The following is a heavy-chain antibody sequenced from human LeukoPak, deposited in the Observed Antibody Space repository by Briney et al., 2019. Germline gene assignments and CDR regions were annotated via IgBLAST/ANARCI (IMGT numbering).Heavy chain of an antibody. CDR2: MKCNGKT. V-gene: IGHV4-59*01. CDR1: GDSIISSY. J-gene: IGHJ4*02. D-gene: IGHD2-21*02. CDR3: ARAPPRRCPGNDCYPIFDF. Sequence: PSETLSLTCTVSGDSIISSYWSWIRQPPGKGLEWIAYMKCNGKTDYNPPLKSRVTISLDTSKNQFSLILNSVTTADTAVYYCARAPPRRCPGNDCYPIFDFWGQGSLVTVSS.